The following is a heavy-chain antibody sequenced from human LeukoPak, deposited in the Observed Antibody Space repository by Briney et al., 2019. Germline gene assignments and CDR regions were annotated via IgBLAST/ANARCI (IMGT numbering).Heavy chain of an antibody. V-gene: IGHV4-59*12. CDR1: GGSISGYY. CDR3: ARDRGDYEVY. CDR2: IYYSGST. D-gene: IGHD4-17*01. J-gene: IGHJ4*02. Sequence: KPSETLSLTCTVSGGSISGYYWTWIRQPPGKGLEWIGYIYYSGSTNYNPSLKSRVTISVDTSKNQFSLKLSSVTAADTAVYYCARDRGDYEVYWGQGTPVTVSS.